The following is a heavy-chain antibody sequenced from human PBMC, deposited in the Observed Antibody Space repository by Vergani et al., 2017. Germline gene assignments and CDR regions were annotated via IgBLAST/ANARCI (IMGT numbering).Heavy chain of an antibody. D-gene: IGHD2-15*01. J-gene: IGHJ4*01. CDR3: TRSECSGTTCYGHYFDL. Sequence: EVQLVESGGGLVQPGRSLRLSCAASGFTVSSNYMSWVRQAPGKGLEWVSVIKSDGRTSYAESVRGRFTISRDTSRNAVYLQMNILRVEDTGVYYCTRSECSGTTCYGHYFDLWGHGILVTVSS. CDR2: IKSDGRT. V-gene: IGHV3-66*02. CDR1: GFTVSSNY.